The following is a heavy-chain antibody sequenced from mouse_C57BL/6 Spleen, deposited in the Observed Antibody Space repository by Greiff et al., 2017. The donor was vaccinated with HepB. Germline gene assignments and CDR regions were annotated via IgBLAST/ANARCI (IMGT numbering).Heavy chain of an antibody. J-gene: IGHJ1*03. D-gene: IGHD1-1*01. Sequence: VQLQQSGPELVKPGASVKMSCKASGYTFTDYNMHWVKQSHGKSLEWIGYINPNNGGTSYNQKFKGKATLTVNKSSSTAYMELRSLTSEDSAVYYCARRGYGPGYFDVWGTGTTVTVSS. CDR3: ARRGYGPGYFDV. CDR1: GYTFTDYN. CDR2: INPNNGGT. V-gene: IGHV1-22*01.